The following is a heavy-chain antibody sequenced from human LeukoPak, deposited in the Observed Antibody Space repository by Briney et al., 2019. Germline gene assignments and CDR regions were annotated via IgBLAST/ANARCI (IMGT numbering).Heavy chain of an antibody. J-gene: IGHJ4*02. D-gene: IGHD4-11*01. Sequence: GGSLRLSCEASGFTFSHYGMHWVRQAPGKGLEWVAVIWSDGTNQDYADSVKGRFTISRDNFKNTVSLQMHSLRAEDTAVYYFAKDAQRGFDYSNSLEQWGQGSLVTVSS. V-gene: IGHV3-33*03. CDR2: IWSDGTNQ. CDR3: AKDAQRGFDYSNSLEQ. CDR1: GFTFSHYG.